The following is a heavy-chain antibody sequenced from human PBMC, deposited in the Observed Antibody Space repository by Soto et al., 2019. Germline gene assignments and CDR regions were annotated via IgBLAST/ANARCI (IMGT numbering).Heavy chain of an antibody. J-gene: IGHJ4*02. CDR3: ARENPTAPTFYFDC. D-gene: IGHD4-17*01. Sequence: QVQLVQSGAEVKKPGSSVKVSCNVSGGTFSKYAINWVRQAPGQGLHWMGGIIPIFGTTNYAQNCQGRLTITANESTSTAYMELTSLKSEDSAVYYCARENPTAPTFYFDCWGQGTLVTVSS. V-gene: IGHV1-69*01. CDR1: GGTFSKYA. CDR2: IIPIFGTT.